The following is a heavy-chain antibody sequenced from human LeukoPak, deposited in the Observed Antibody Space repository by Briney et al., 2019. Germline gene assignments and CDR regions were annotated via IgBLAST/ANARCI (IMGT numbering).Heavy chain of an antibody. V-gene: IGHV3-33*01. CDR2: IWNDGSYK. CDR1: GFTFSSYG. Sequence: GGSLRLSCAASGFTFSSYGMHWVRQAPGKGLEWVALIWNDGSYKYYVDSVKGRFAISRDNSKNTLYLQMNSLRAEDTAVYYCARDYGGTVTNPGGFDYWGQGTLVTVSS. D-gene: IGHD4-17*01. J-gene: IGHJ4*02. CDR3: ARDYGGTVTNPGGFDY.